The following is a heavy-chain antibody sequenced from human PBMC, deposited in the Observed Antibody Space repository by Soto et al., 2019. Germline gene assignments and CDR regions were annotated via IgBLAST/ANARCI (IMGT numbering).Heavy chain of an antibody. CDR3: ARLFMKSCDP. V-gene: IGHV1-46*01. CDR1: GYTFTSYY. Sequence: QEQLVQSGAEVKKPGASVKVSCKASGYTFTSYYIHWVRQVPGQGLEWMGMIDPSGVTTKSAQKVQGRFTLTKDTSTSTVYMVLSSLTTEDTAVYYGARLFMKSCDPWGQGTLVTVAA. J-gene: IGHJ5*02. CDR2: IDPSGVTT.